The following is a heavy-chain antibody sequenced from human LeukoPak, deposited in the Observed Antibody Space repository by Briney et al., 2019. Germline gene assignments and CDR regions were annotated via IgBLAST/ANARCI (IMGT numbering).Heavy chain of an antibody. J-gene: IGHJ4*02. CDR3: ARDPADTAMADY. Sequence: GGSLRLSCAASGFTFSSYGMNWVRQVPGKGLEWVAVISGRGDKTYYADSVEGRFTISRDNAKNTLYLQMNSLRAEDTAVYYCARDPADTAMADYWGQGTLVTVSS. D-gene: IGHD5-18*01. CDR2: ISGRGDKT. CDR1: GFTFSSYG. V-gene: IGHV3-23*01.